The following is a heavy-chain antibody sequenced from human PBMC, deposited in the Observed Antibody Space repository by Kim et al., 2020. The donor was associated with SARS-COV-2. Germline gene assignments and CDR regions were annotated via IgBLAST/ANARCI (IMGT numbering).Heavy chain of an antibody. CDR3: ARGRGGNWYFDL. D-gene: IGHD1-26*01. CDR1: GFTFSSYD. V-gene: IGHV3-13*01. CDR2: IGTAGDT. Sequence: GGSLRLSCAASGFTFSSYDMHWVRQATGKGLEWVSAIGTAGDTYCPGSVKGRVTNSSENAKNSLYLQMNSLIAGDTAVYYCARGRGGNWYFDLWGRGTLVTVSS. J-gene: IGHJ2*01.